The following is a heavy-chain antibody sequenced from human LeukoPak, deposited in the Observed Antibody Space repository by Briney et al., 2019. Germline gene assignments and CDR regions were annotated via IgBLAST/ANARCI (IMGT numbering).Heavy chain of an antibody. CDR3: ARVQYDSSGYYLEYFQH. CDR1: GYSISSRYY. D-gene: IGHD3-22*01. CDR2: IYHSGST. V-gene: IGHV4-38-2*01. J-gene: IGHJ1*01. Sequence: PSETLSLTCAVSGYSISSRYYWGWIRQPPGKGLEWIGSIYHSGSTYYNPSLKSRVTISVDTSKNQFSLKLSSVTAADTAVYYCARVQYDSSGYYLEYFQHWGQGTLVTVSS.